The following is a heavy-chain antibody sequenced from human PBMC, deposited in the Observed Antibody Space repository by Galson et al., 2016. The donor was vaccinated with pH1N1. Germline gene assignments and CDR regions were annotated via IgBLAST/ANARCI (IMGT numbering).Heavy chain of an antibody. CDR1: GFSIRSGYY. V-gene: IGHV4-38-2*02. Sequence: LSLTCTVSGFSIRSGYYWGWIWQPPGKGLEWIGSIYHSGTTYYNPSLKSRVTISVDTSKNQFSLELRSVTAADTAVFYCMKGAGGSYPIDSWGQGTLVTVSS. CDR2: IYHSGTT. CDR3: MKGAGGSYPIDS. D-gene: IGHD3-16*02. J-gene: IGHJ4*02.